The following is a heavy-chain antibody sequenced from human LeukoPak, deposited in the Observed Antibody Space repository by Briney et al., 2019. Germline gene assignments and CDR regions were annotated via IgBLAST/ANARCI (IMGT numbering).Heavy chain of an antibody. CDR3: AAPVDYGSGSYLS. CDR1: GGSISSGDYY. J-gene: IGHJ5*02. CDR2: IYYSGST. Sequence: PSGTLSLTCTVSGGSISSGDYYWSWIRQPPGKGLEWIGYIYYSGSTYYNPSLKSRVTISVDTSKNQFSLKLSSVTAADTAVYYCAAPVDYGSGSYLSWGQGTLVTVSS. V-gene: IGHV4-30-4*01. D-gene: IGHD3-10*01.